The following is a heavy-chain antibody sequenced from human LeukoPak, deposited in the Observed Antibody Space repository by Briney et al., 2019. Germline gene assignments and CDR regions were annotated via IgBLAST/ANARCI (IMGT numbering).Heavy chain of an antibody. Sequence: PGGSRRLSCLGSGFGFSNYWMTWLRQAPGEGLEWVANIKQDGSEKYYVDSVKGRFTISRDNAKNSLYLQMNSLRAEDTAVYYCARAGGVYYDFWSGLRYNYYYYYMDVWGKGTTVTVSS. CDR3: ARAGGVYYDFWSGLRYNYYYYYMDV. CDR1: GFGFSNYW. J-gene: IGHJ6*03. V-gene: IGHV3-7*04. D-gene: IGHD3-3*01. CDR2: IKQDGSEK.